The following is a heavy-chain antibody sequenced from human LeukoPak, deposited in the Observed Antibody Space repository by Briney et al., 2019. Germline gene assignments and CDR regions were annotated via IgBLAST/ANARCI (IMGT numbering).Heavy chain of an antibody. CDR3: ARDQQDYDFWSGTTNWFDP. CDR1: GFTFSSYW. V-gene: IGHV3-74*01. CDR2: INSDGSST. J-gene: IGHJ5*02. Sequence: GGSLRLSCAASGFTFSSYWMHWVRQAPGKGLVWVTRINSDGSSTSYADSVKGRFTISRDNAKNTLYLQMNSLRAEDTAVYYCARDQQDYDFWSGTTNWFDPWGQGTLVTVSS. D-gene: IGHD3-3*01.